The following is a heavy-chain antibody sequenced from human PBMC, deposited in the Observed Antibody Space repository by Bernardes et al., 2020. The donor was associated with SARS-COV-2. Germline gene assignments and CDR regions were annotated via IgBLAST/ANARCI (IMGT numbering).Heavy chain of an antibody. CDR1: GFTVSRDD. CDR2: ITGTGGST. V-gene: IGHV3-23*01. D-gene: IGHD4-17*01. Sequence: GGSLRLSCAASGFTVSRDDVSWVRQAPGKGLEWVSAITGTGGSTYYADSVRGRFTIARDSYENTVYLQLNSLRAEDTAIYYCATSDMNTVTRARVGYWGQGTLVTVSS. J-gene: IGHJ4*02. CDR3: ATSDMNTVTRARVGY.